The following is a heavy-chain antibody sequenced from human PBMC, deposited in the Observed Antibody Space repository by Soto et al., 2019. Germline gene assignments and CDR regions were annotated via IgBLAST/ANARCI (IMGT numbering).Heavy chain of an antibody. J-gene: IGHJ4*02. CDR2: IYYSGST. CDR3: ARQGSGSYYKGLDY. D-gene: IGHD3-10*01. CDR1: GGSISSSSYY. V-gene: IGHV4-39*01. Sequence: SETLSLTCTVSGGSISSSSYYWGWIRQPPGKGLEWIGSIYYSGSTYYNPSLKSRVTISVDTSKNQFSLKLSSVTAADTAVYYCARQGSGSYYKGLDYWGQGTLVTVSS.